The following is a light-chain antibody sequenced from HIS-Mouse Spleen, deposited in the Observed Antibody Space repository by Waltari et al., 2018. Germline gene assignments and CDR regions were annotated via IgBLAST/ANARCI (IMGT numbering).Light chain of an antibody. J-gene: IGKJ3*01. CDR1: QGISSY. CDR2: AAS. CDR3: QQYYSTFFT. V-gene: IGKV1-8*01. Sequence: AIRMTQSPSSLSASTGDRVTITCRASQGISSYLAWYQQTPGKAPKLLIYAASTLQSGVPSRFSGSGSGTDFTLTISCLQSEDFATYYCQQYYSTFFTFGPGTKVDIK.